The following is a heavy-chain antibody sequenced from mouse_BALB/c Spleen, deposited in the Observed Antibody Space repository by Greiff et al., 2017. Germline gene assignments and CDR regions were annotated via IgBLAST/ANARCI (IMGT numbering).Heavy chain of an antibody. D-gene: IGHD1-2*01. CDR2: ISDGGSYT. CDR3: ARDRDYGYFYAMDY. Sequence: EVQGVESGGGLVKPGGSLKLSCAASGFTFSDYYMYWVRQTPEKRLEWVATISDGGSYTYYPDSVKGRFTISRDNAKNNLYLQMSSLKSEDTAMYYCARDRDYGYFYAMDYWGQGTSVTVSS. J-gene: IGHJ4*01. CDR1: GFTFSDYY. V-gene: IGHV5-4*02.